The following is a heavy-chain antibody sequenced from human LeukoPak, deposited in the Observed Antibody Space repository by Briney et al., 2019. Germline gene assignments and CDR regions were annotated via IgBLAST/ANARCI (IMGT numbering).Heavy chain of an antibody. J-gene: IGHJ6*03. CDR1: GDSFINYF. CDR2: INHHGST. CDR3: ARGYYYMDV. Sequence: SETLSLTCAVQGDSFINYFWTWIRQPPGKGLEWVGHINHHGSTNFNPSLKSRVTLSVDTSKHQFSLKLKSVTAADTAMYYCARGYYYMDVWDKGATVTVSS. V-gene: IGHV4-34*01.